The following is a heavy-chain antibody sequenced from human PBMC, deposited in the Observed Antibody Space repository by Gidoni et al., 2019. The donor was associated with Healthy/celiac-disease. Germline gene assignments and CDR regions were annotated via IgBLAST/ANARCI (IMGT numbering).Heavy chain of an antibody. CDR2: IIPILGIA. V-gene: IGHV1-69*04. CDR3: ARVKRGDGYKVGAFDI. Sequence: QVQLVQSGAEVKKPGSSVKVACKASGGTFSSYAISWVRQAPGQGLEWMGRIIPILGIANYAQQFQCSVTITADKSTSTAYMELSSLRSEDTAVYYCARVKRGDGYKVGAFDIWGQGTMVTVSS. J-gene: IGHJ3*02. CDR1: GGTFSSYA. D-gene: IGHD3-10*01.